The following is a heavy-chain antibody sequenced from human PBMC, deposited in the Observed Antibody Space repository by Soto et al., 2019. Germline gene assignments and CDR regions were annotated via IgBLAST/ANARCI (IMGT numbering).Heavy chain of an antibody. CDR2: ISVYNGAT. Sequence: QVQLVQSGAEVKNPGASVKVSCKASGYTFISYGISWVRQAPGQGLEWMGWISVYNGATNYAQKSQGRVTLTTDTSTSTAYMDLRSLRSDDTAVYYCARDPDGARDFDYWGQGTLVTVSS. CDR1: GYTFISYG. CDR3: ARDPDGARDFDY. J-gene: IGHJ4*02. D-gene: IGHD3-10*01. V-gene: IGHV1-18*01.